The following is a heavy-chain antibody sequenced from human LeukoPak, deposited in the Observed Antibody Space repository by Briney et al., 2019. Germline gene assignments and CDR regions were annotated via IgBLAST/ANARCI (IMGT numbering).Heavy chain of an antibody. Sequence: ASVKVSCKASGYTFTGYYMHWVRQAPGQGLEWMGWINPNSGGTNYAQKFQGRVTMTRDTSISTAYMELSRLRSDDTAVYYCARDQGFRGLYYFMDVWGKGTTVTVSS. J-gene: IGHJ6*03. CDR1: GYTFTGYY. D-gene: IGHD3-16*01. CDR3: ARDQGFRGLYYFMDV. CDR2: INPNSGGT. V-gene: IGHV1-2*02.